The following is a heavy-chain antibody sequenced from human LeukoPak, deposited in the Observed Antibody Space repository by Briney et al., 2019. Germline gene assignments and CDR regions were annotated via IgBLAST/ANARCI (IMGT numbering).Heavy chain of an antibody. CDR2: IFSGVTT. CDR3: PRDRFDYGSGSPFDY. J-gene: IGHJ4*02. D-gene: IGHD3-10*01. Sequence: SETLSLTCTVTGGSITSYYWTWIRQPAGKGLEWIGRIFSGVTTNYNPSLKSRVTMSVDTSKNQFSLNLRSVTAADPAVYYCPRDRFDYGSGSPFDYWGQGTLVTVSS. V-gene: IGHV4-4*07. CDR1: GGSITSYY.